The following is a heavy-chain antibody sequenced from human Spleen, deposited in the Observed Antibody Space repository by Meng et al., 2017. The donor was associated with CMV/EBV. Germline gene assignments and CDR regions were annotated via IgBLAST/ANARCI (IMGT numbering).Heavy chain of an antibody. CDR3: ARGLHRYASGSRYGA. CDR2: VSSDGKKK. V-gene: IGHV3-30*03. CDR1: GFTFNNYV. Sequence: GESLKISCVTSGFTFNNYVMYWVRQTPGKGLEGVAAVSSDGKKKYYADSMKGRCTISRDNFNNTLYLQMQSLVSEDTAVYYCARGLHRYASGSRYGAWGQGTLVTVSS. D-gene: IGHD3-10*01. J-gene: IGHJ5*02.